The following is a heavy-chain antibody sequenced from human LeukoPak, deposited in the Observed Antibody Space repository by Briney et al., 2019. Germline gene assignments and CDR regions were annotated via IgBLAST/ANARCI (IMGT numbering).Heavy chain of an antibody. CDR1: EFSFKSYS. J-gene: IGHJ1*01. CDR3: ARGPYSGSYYGRYFQH. V-gene: IGHV3-21*01. D-gene: IGHD1-26*01. CDR2: ITSTGGHM. Sequence: AGGSLRLTCEASEFSFKSYSMNWVRQAPGKGLEWVSSITSTGGHMYYEDSVKGRFTISRDNAKNSLYLQMNSLRAEDTAVYYCARGPYSGSYYGRYFQHWGQGTLVTVSS.